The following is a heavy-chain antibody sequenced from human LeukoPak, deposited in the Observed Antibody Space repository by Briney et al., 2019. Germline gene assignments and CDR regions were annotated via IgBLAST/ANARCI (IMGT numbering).Heavy chain of an antibody. CDR3: ARGDGGSYFWFDP. CDR2: INPNSGGT. V-gene: IGHV1-2*02. J-gene: IGHJ5*02. CDR1: GYTFTGYY. D-gene: IGHD1-26*01. Sequence: RASVTVSFKASGYTFTGYYMHWVRQAPGQGLEWMGWINPNSGGTNYAQKFQGRVTMTRDTSISTAYMELSRLRSDDTAVYYCARGDGGSYFWFDPWGQGTLGTVSS.